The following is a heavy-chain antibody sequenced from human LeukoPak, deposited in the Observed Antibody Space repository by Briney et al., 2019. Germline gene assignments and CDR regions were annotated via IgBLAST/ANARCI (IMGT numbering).Heavy chain of an antibody. V-gene: IGHV3-23*01. J-gene: IGHJ4*02. CDR2: ISSSSNII. D-gene: IGHD6-19*01. CDR3: AKGAVAGNQKPGGY. Sequence: GGSLRLSCAASGFTFSSYAMSWVRQPPGKGLQWVSYISSSSNIIYYADSVKGRFTISRDNSKNTLYLQMNSLRAEDTAVYYCAKGAVAGNQKPGGYWGQGTLVTVSS. CDR1: GFTFSSYA.